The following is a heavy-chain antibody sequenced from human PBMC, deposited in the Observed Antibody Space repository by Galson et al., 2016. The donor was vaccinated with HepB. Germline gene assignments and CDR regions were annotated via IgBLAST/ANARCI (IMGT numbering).Heavy chain of an antibody. CDR1: GGSISHFY. CDR3: ARETAFGVLTNSPGYFDL. V-gene: IGHV4-59*01. J-gene: IGHJ2*01. Sequence: SETLSLTCTVSGGSISHFYWSWIRQPPGKGLEWIGYIYYTGSTTYNPSLKSRVSISVDTSKNRFSLRLTSVTAADTAVYFCARETAFGVLTNSPGYFDLWGRGTLVTVSS. D-gene: IGHD3-3*01. CDR2: IYYTGST.